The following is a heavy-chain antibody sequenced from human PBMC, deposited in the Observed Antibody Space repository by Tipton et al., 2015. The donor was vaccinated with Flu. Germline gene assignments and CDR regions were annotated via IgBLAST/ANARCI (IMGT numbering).Heavy chain of an antibody. Sequence: TLSLTCAVSDYSISSGYYWSWIRQPPGKGLEWIGEINHSGSTNYNPSLKSRVTISVDTSKNQFSLKLSSVTAADTAVYYCARGTNYGGNSGKIDYWGQGTLVTVSS. CDR2: INHSGST. CDR1: DYSISSGYY. CDR3: ARGTNYGGNSGKIDY. J-gene: IGHJ4*02. D-gene: IGHD4-23*01. V-gene: IGHV4-34*01.